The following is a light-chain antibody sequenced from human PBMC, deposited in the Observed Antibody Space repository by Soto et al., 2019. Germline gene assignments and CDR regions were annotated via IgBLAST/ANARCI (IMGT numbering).Light chain of an antibody. V-gene: IGLV1-44*01. CDR3: ATWDDSPNGYWV. J-gene: IGLJ3*02. CDR2: GNH. Sequence: QSVLIQPPSASGTPGQRVTISCSGSGSNIGSNFVNWYQQVPGTAPKLLIYGNHQRLSGVPDRFSGSKSGTSASLAISGLQSEDEAQYYCATWDDSPNGYWVFGGGTKLTVL. CDR1: GSNIGSNF.